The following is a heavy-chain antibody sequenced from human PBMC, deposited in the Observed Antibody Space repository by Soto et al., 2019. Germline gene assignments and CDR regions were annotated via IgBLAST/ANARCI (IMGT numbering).Heavy chain of an antibody. CDR3: ARDTGLYVPAAMIDY. J-gene: IGHJ4*02. D-gene: IGHD2-2*01. CDR1: GFTLSDHY. CDR2: SRDKAQGYST. V-gene: IGHV3-72*01. Sequence: PGGSLRLSCTGSGFTLSDHYIDWVRQAPGKGLEWVGRSRDKAQGYSTTYAASVKGRFTTSRDESKNSLYLQMNSLRAEDTAVYFCARDTGLYVPAAMIDYWGQGTLVTVSS.